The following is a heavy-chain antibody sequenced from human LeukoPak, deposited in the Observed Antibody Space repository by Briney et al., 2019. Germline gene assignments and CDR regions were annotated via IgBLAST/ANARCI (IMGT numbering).Heavy chain of an antibody. CDR2: IYYSGST. D-gene: IGHD1-20*01. CDR1: GGSISSGDYY. CDR3: ARDHNWNWFDP. J-gene: IGHJ5*02. V-gene: IGHV4-30-4*08. Sequence: SETLSLTCTVSGGSISSGDYYWSWIRQPPGTGLEWIEYIYYSGSTYYNPSLKSRVTISVDTSKNQFSLKLSSVTAADTAVYYCARDHNWNWFDPWGQGTLVTVSS.